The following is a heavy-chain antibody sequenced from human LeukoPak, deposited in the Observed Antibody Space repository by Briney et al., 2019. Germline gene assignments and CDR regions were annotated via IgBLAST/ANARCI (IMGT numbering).Heavy chain of an antibody. CDR1: GGSISSSNW. Sequence: SETLSLTCAVSGGSISSSNWWSWVRQPPGKGLEWIGEIYHSGSTNYNPSLKSRVTISVDKSKNQFSLKLSSVTAADTAVYYCARGPASAYDFWSGYYNYYMDVWGKGTTVTVSS. CDR2: IYHSGST. CDR3: ARGPASAYDFWSGYYNYYMDV. D-gene: IGHD3-3*01. J-gene: IGHJ6*03. V-gene: IGHV4-4*02.